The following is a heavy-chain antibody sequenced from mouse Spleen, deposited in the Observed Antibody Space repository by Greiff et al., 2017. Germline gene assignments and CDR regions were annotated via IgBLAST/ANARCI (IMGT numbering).Heavy chain of an antibody. CDR3: AREGDSSGYDYFDY. V-gene: IGHV5-9*01. Sequence: EVMLVESGGGLVKLGGSLKLSCAASGFTFSSYAMSWVRQTPEKRLEWVATISSGGGNTYYPDSVKGRFTISRDNAKNTLYLQMSSLKSEDTAMYYCAREGDSSGYDYFDYWGQGTTLTVSS. D-gene: IGHD3-2*01. CDR1: GFTFSSYA. J-gene: IGHJ2*01. CDR2: ISSGGGNT.